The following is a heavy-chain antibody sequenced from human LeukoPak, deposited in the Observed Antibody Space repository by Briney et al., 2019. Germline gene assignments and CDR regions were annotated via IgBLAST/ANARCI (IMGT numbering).Heavy chain of an antibody. Sequence: PSETLSLTCAVYGGSFSGYYWSWIRQPPGKGLEWIGEINHSGSTNYNPSLKSRVTISVDTSKNQFSLKLSSVTAADTAVYYCARGRGFATPLYYYYYYMDVWGKGTTVTVSS. CDR1: GGSFSGYY. V-gene: IGHV4-34*01. CDR2: INHSGST. J-gene: IGHJ6*03. CDR3: ARGRGFATPLYYYYYYMDV. D-gene: IGHD2-15*01.